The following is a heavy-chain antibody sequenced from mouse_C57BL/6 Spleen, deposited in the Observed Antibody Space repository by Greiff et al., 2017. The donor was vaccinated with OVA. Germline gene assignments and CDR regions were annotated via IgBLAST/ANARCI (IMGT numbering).Heavy chain of an antibody. D-gene: IGHD2-4*01. CDR2: ISDGGSYT. J-gene: IGHJ4*01. Sequence: EVKVVESGGGLVKPGGSLKLSCAASGFTFSSYAMSWVRQTPEKRLEWVATISDGGSYTYYPDNVKGRFTISRDNAKNNLYLQMSHLKSEDTAMYYCAREGYYDYGGYYAMDYWGQGTSVTVSS. V-gene: IGHV5-4*01. CDR1: GFTFSSYA. CDR3: AREGYYDYGGYYAMDY.